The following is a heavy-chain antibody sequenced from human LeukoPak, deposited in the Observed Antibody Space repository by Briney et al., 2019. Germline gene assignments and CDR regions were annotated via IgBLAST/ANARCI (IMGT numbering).Heavy chain of an antibody. CDR2: ISYDGSNK. CDR1: GFTFSSYA. J-gene: IGHJ4*02. CDR3: AKGAFSWTYS. D-gene: IGHD3-3*02. V-gene: IGHV3-30*04. Sequence: EGSLRLSCAASGFTFSSYAMHWVRQAPGKGLEWVAVISYDGSNKYYADSVKGRFTISRDNSKNTLYLQMNSLRAEDTAVYYCAKGAFSWTYSWGQGTLVTVSS.